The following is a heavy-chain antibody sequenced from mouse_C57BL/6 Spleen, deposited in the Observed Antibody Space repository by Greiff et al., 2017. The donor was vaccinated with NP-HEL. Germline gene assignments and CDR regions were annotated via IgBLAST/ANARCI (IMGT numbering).Heavy chain of an antibody. CDR3: VIPDNYGGNAMDY. CDR2: IDPSDSYT. CDR1: GYTFTSYW. J-gene: IGHJ4*01. D-gene: IGHD1-1*01. V-gene: IGHV1-69*01. Sequence: QVQLQQPGAELVMPGASVKLSCKASGYTFTSYWMHWVKQRPGQGLEWIGEIDPSDSYTNYNQKFKGKSTLTVDKSTSTAYMQLSSLTSEDSAVYYCVIPDNYGGNAMDYWGQGTSVTVSP.